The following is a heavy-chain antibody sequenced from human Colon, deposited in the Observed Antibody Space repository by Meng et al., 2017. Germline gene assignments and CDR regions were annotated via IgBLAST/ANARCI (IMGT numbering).Heavy chain of an antibody. D-gene: IGHD2-15*01. CDR1: GFTFTTYA. Sequence: GPVVESGGGLVQPGASLRHSCAASGFTFTTYAMPWVRQAPGKGLEWVSAITGSGGSTYYEDSVKGRFTISRDNSKNTVYLQMNSLTADDTAIYYCAKGSILDYWGQGTLVTVSS. J-gene: IGHJ4*02. CDR2: ITGSGGST. V-gene: IGHV3-23*04. CDR3: AKGSILDY.